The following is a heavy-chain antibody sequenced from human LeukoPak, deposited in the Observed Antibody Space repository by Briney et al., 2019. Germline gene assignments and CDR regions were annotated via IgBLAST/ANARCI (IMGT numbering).Heavy chain of an antibody. CDR1: GLTFSSHW. D-gene: IGHD3-10*01. CDR2: ITNDGSST. J-gene: IGHJ4*02. CDR3: ARESATYYYGSGSFDY. Sequence: GGSLRLSCAASGLTFSSHWMHWVRQAPGKGLVWVSRITNDGSSTTYADSVKGRFTISRDNAKNMLYLQVNSLRAEDTAVYYCARESATYYYGSGSFDYWGQGTLVTVSS. V-gene: IGHV3-74*01.